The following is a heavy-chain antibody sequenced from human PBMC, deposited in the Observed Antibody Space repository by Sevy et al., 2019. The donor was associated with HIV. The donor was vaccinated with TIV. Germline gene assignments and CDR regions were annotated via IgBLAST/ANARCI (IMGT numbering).Heavy chain of an antibody. CDR3: AREGGGPHFFDY. V-gene: IGHV3-11*04. J-gene: IGHJ4*02. CDR2: IGGSGGST. D-gene: IGHD1-26*01. Sequence: GGSLRLSCTASGFTFTDYVMNWVRQAPGRGLEWVSSIGGSGGSTHYADSVKGRFTISRDNARNSLYLQMNSLRAEDTSVYYCAREGGGPHFFDYWGQGTLVTVSS. CDR1: GFTFTDYV.